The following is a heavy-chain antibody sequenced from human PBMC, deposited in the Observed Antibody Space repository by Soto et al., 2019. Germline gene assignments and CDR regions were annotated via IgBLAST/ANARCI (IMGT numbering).Heavy chain of an antibody. CDR1: GYTFTSYG. Sequence: QVQLVQSGAEVKKPGASVKVSCKASGYTFTSYGISWVRQAPGQGLEWMGWISAYNGNTNYAQKLQGRVTMTTDTSTSTAYMELRSLRSDDTAVYYCARAAYCGGDCYSHYYYGMDVWGQGTTVTVSS. D-gene: IGHD2-21*02. V-gene: IGHV1-18*01. CDR3: ARAAYCGGDCYSHYYYGMDV. J-gene: IGHJ6*02. CDR2: ISAYNGNT.